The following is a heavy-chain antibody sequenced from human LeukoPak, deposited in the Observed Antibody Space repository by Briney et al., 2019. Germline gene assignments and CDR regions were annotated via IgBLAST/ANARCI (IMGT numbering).Heavy chain of an antibody. Sequence: PSETLSLTCTVSGGSISSYYWSWIRQSPRKGLEWIGEINHSGSTNYNPSLKSRVTMSVDTSRNQFSLKMTSVTAADTAVYYCARVPRSNFDYYYCGMDVWGQGTTVTVSS. D-gene: IGHD4-11*01. CDR2: INHSGST. CDR3: ARVPRSNFDYYYCGMDV. CDR1: GGSISSYY. V-gene: IGHV4-34*01. J-gene: IGHJ6*02.